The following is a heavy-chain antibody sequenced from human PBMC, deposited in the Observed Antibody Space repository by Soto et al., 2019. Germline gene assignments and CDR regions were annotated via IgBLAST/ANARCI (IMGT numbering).Heavy chain of an antibody. J-gene: IGHJ6*02. CDR2: ISSSSSTI. D-gene: IGHD3-3*01. Sequence: GGSLRLSCAASGFTFSSYSMNWVRQAPGKGLEWVSYISSSSSTIYYADSVKGRFTISRDNAKNSLYLQMNSLRDEDTAVYYCAREKRSTIFGVVIIDYYYGMDVWGQGTTVTVS. CDR1: GFTFSSYS. V-gene: IGHV3-48*02. CDR3: AREKRSTIFGVVIIDYYYGMDV.